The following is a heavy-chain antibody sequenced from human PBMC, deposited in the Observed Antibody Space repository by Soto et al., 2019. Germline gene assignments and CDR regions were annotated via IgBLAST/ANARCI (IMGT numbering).Heavy chain of an antibody. CDR1: GYSLSSGYY. J-gene: IGHJ5*02. V-gene: IGHV4-38-2*01. D-gene: IGHD3-22*01. CDR2: IYPGGST. Sequence: SETLSLTCAVSGYSLSSGYYWRRLRQPPGTGLEWIAGIYPGGSTYYHPSLNSRVTLSIDMTNNHVSLILNSGTAADTAVYYCARVGPWVPYYYDSSPYTFENWFDPWGQGTLVTVSS. CDR3: ARVGPWVPYYYDSSPYTFENWFDP.